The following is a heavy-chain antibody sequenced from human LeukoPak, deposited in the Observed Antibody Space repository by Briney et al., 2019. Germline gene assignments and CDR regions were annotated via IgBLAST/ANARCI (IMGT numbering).Heavy chain of an antibody. V-gene: IGHV3-23*01. Sequence: GGSLRLSCAASGFTFSSYAMSWVRQAPGKGLEWVSAISGSGGSTYYADSVKGRFTISRDNSKNTLYLQMHSLRAEDTAVYYCAKDVQYSGSYYYFDYWGQGTLVTVSS. D-gene: IGHD1-26*01. J-gene: IGHJ4*02. CDR1: GFTFSSYA. CDR2: ISGSGGST. CDR3: AKDVQYSGSYYYFDY.